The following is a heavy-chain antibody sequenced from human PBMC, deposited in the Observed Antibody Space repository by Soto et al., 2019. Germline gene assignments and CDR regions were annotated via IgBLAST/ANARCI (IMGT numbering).Heavy chain of an antibody. CDR1: GGTFSSYT. J-gene: IGHJ4*02. CDR2: IIPILGIA. Sequence: SVKVSCKAPGGTFSSYTISWVRQAPGQGLEWMGRIIPILGIANYAQKFQGRVTITADKSTSTAYMELSSLRSEDTAVYYCARLSHGSGSYYNAPWGQGTLVTVSS. D-gene: IGHD3-10*01. CDR3: ARLSHGSGSYYNAP. V-gene: IGHV1-69*02.